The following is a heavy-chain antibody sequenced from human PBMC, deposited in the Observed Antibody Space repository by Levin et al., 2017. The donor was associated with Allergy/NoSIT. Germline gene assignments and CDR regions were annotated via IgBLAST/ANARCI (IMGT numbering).Heavy chain of an antibody. CDR2: VSFDGTKE. D-gene: IGHD4/OR15-4a*01. V-gene: IGHV3-30*04. Sequence: GGSLRLSCAASGFTLRYYNMNWVRQAPAKGLEWVALVSFDGTKEYYADSVKGRFNVSRDNSKNMVFLQVNSLTPEDTAVYYCTRGAGPFDYWGQGILVTVSS. CDR3: TRGAGPFDY. J-gene: IGHJ4*02. CDR1: GFTLRYYN.